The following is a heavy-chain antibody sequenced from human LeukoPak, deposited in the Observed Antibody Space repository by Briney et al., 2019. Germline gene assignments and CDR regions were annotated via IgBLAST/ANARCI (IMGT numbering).Heavy chain of an antibody. D-gene: IGHD3-9*01. CDR1: GFTFSNYF. CDR3: ARGCCSVSGLYFEF. Sequence: GGSLRLSCAASGFTFSNYFMGWVRQAPGKGLEWVANINKDGSGTSYADSVKGRFTISRDNAKNSLYLQMNGLRVEDTAVYYCARGCCSVSGLYFEFWGQGSLVTVSS. V-gene: IGHV3-7*03. J-gene: IGHJ4*02. CDR2: INKDGSGT.